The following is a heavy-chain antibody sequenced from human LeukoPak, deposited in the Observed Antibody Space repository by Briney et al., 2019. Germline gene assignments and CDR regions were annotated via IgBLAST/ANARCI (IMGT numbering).Heavy chain of an antibody. Sequence: PSETLSLTCAVSGASINSNNYYWGWIRQPPGKGLEWIGSIHHSGITYYNSTLKSRLITSVDTSKNQFSLKLRSVTAADTAVYYCARHTGGTTYDYWGQGSLVTVSS. V-gene: IGHV4-39*01. J-gene: IGHJ4*02. D-gene: IGHD1-1*01. CDR2: IHHSGIT. CDR3: ARHTGGTTYDY. CDR1: GASINSNNYY.